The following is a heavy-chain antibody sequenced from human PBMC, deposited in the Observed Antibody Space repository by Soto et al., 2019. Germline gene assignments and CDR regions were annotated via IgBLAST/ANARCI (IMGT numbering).Heavy chain of an antibody. CDR1: GDSISRNNYY. J-gene: IGHJ6*02. D-gene: IGHD3-10*01. CDR2: INYSGSSGST. V-gene: IGHV4-39*02. CDR3: SRRHRGLWFGEFLSRNKDF. Sequence: SEILSLTCSVSGDSISRNNYYWGWIRQPPGKGQEWIGSINYSGSSGSTYYDPSHKSRVSLSVDTSKNHFSLRLSSVTAADPVFYFCSRRHRGLWFGEFLSRNKDFWAQGTTVTVSS.